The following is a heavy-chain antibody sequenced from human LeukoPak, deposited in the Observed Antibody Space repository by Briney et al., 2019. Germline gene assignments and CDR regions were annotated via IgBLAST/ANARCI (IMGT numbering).Heavy chain of an antibody. J-gene: IGHJ4*02. Sequence: PSETLSLTCTVSGGSISSYYWSWIRQPPGKGLEWIGYIYYSGSTNYNPSLKSRVTISVDTSKNQFSLKLSSVTAADTAVYYCARAGGFSSGYIFWGQGTLVTVSS. CDR2: IYYSGST. CDR3: ARAGGFSSGYIF. V-gene: IGHV4-59*01. D-gene: IGHD3-22*01. CDR1: GGSISSYY.